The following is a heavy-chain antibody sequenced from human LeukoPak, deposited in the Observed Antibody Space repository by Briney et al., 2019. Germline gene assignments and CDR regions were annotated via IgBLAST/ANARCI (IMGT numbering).Heavy chain of an antibody. Sequence: ASVKVSCKASGYTFTSYGISWVRQAPGQGLEWMGWISAYNGNTNYAQKLQGRVTMTTDTSPSTAYMELRRLRSDDTAVYYCARGKVGATTLYYFDYWGQGTLVTVSS. J-gene: IGHJ4*02. D-gene: IGHD1-26*01. CDR2: ISAYNGNT. V-gene: IGHV1-18*01. CDR1: GYTFTSYG. CDR3: ARGKVGATTLYYFDY.